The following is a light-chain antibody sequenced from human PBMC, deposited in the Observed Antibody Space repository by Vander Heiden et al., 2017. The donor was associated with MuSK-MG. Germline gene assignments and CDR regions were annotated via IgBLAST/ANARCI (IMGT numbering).Light chain of an antibody. V-gene: IGLV1-47*01. CDR3: AAWDNSLRGPV. CDR2: RNN. J-gene: IGLJ1*01. Sequence: QSVLTQPPSASGTPGQRVTIPCSGSSSNIGSNFVFWYQQLPGTAPKLLIHRNNQRPSGVPDRFSGSKSGTSASLAISGLRSEDEADYHCAAWDNSLRGPVFGPGTTVTVL. CDR1: SSNIGSNF.